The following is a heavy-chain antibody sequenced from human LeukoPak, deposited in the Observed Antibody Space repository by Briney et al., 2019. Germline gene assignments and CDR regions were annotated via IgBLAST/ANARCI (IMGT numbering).Heavy chain of an antibody. J-gene: IGHJ4*02. CDR1: GFTFSSYG. Sequence: GGSLRLSCAASGFTFSSYGMHWVRQAPGKGLEWVAVISYDGSRKDYTDSVKGRFTISRDNPKNTLYLQMNSLRAEDTAVYFCATAPLYSSSWYFRGYFDDWGQGTLVTVSS. D-gene: IGHD6-13*01. CDR2: ISYDGSRK. V-gene: IGHV3-30*03. CDR3: ATAPLYSSSWYFRGYFDD.